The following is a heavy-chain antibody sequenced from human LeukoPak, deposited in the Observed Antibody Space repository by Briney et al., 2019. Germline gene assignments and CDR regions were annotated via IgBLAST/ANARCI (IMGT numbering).Heavy chain of an antibody. CDR1: GGSISYYY. J-gene: IGHJ6*02. CDR2: IYYSGTT. V-gene: IGHV4-59*01. D-gene: IGHD4-17*01. CDR3: AREDPQTTVPEGMDV. Sequence: SETLSLTCTVSGGSISYYYWSWIRQSPGKGLEWIGYIYYSGTTNYNPSLKSRATISVDTSKDQFSLQLRSVTAADTAVYYCAREDPQTTVPEGMDVWGQGTTVTVSS.